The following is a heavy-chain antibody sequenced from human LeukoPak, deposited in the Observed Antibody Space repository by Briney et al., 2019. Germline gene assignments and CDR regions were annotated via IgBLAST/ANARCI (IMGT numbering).Heavy chain of an antibody. CDR1: GYTFTSYY. J-gene: IGHJ5*02. CDR2: IKPRGGST. D-gene: IGHD2-2*02. Sequence: ASVKVSCKASGYTFTSYYLHWVRQAPGQGLEWMGIIKPRGGSTSYAQKFQGRVTMTRDMSTSTVHMELSSLRSEDTAVYYCARDPYCSSTSCYSGFWFDPWGQGTLVTVSS. V-gene: IGHV1-46*01. CDR3: ARDPYCSSTSCYSGFWFDP.